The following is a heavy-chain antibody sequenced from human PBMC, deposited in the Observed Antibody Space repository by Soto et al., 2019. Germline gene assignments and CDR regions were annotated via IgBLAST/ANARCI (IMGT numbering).Heavy chain of an antibody. CDR2: VYYTGTT. Sequence: SETLSLTCTVSGGSISSYFYIWVRQPPGKGLEWIGSVYYTGTTDYNPSLKSRVTISVDTSKTQFSLNLRSVTAADTAVYYCARDIAAVPRAFDYWGRGTLVTVSS. D-gene: IGHD6-13*01. J-gene: IGHJ4*02. V-gene: IGHV4-59*01. CDR3: ARDIAAVPRAFDY. CDR1: GGSISSYF.